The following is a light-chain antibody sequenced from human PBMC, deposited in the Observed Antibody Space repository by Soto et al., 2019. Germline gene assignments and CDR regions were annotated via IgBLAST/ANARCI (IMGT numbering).Light chain of an antibody. CDR2: DAS. J-gene: IGKJ2*01. CDR1: QTISNY. CDR3: QQSYSTPPT. Sequence: DIQMTQSPSSLSASAGDRVTITCRASQTISNYLNWYQHNPWKAPKLLISDASSLQSGVPSRFSGGGSGTDFTLTISNLQPEDFATYYCQQSYSTPPTFGQGTKVEIK. V-gene: IGKV1-39*01.